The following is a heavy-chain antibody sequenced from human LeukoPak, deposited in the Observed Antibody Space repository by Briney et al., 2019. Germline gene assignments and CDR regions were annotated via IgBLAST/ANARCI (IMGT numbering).Heavy chain of an antibody. CDR2: IIPIFGTA. V-gene: IGHV1-69*13. CDR1: GYTFTSYG. Sequence: GASVKVSCKASGYTFTSYGISWVRQAPGQGLEWMGGIIPIFGTANYAQKFQGRVTITADESTSTAYMELSSLRSEDTAVYYCARARYYDSSGYSTDYWGQGTLVTVSS. D-gene: IGHD3-22*01. CDR3: ARARYYDSSGYSTDY. J-gene: IGHJ4*02.